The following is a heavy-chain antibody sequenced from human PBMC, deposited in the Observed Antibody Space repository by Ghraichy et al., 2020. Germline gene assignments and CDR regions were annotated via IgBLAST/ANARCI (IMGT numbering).Heavy chain of an antibody. CDR1: GFPFSSCA. CDR2: TSYDGSKT. J-gene: IGHJ4*02. CDR3: ATSPYSGRLHPDY. D-gene: IGHD1-26*01. V-gene: IGHV3-30-3*01. Sequence: GGSLRLSCAASGFPFSSCALHWVRHAPGKGLDWVALTSYDGSKTFYADSVRCRFTISRDNSMHTLYLQMNTLRPEDTAVYYCATSPYSGRLHPDYWGQGTRVTVSS.